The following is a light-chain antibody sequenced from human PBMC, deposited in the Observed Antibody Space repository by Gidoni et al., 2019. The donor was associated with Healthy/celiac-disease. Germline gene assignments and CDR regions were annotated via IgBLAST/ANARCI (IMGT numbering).Light chain of an antibody. V-gene: IGLV1-47*02. CDR1: SSNIGSNY. CDR2: SNN. CDR3: AAWDDSPSGFVV. J-gene: IGLJ2*01. Sequence: QSVLTQPPSASGTPGQRVTISCSGSSSNIGSNYVYWYQQLPGTAPKLLIYSNNQRPSGVPDRFSGSKSGTSASLAISGLRSEDEADYYCAAWDDSPSGFVVFGGGTKLTVL.